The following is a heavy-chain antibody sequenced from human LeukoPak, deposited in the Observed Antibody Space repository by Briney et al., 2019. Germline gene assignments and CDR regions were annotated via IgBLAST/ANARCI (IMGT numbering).Heavy chain of an antibody. CDR2: ISASGAST. CDR1: GFTFSSYS. V-gene: IGHV3-23*01. D-gene: IGHD3-22*01. Sequence: GGSLRLSCAASGFTFSSYSMNWVRQAPGKGLEWVSTISASGASTGYADSVKGRFTISRDNSKNTLYLQMNSLRAEDTAVYYCTKDDGYYDSSGSFLFDSWGQGTLVTVSS. J-gene: IGHJ4*02. CDR3: TKDDGYYDSSGSFLFDS.